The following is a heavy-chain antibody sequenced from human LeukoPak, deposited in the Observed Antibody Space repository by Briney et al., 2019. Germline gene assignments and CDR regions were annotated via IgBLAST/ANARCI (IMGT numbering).Heavy chain of an antibody. CDR3: ARDSDYGDLDY. CDR1: GFTFSSYS. CDR2: ISSSSSTI. D-gene: IGHD4-17*01. J-gene: IGHJ4*02. Sequence: GGSLRLSYAASGFTFSSYSMNWVRQAPGKGLEWVSYISSSSSTIYYADSVKGRFTISRDNAKNSLYLQMNSLRAEDTAVYYCARDSDYGDLDYWGQGILVTVSS. V-gene: IGHV3-48*04.